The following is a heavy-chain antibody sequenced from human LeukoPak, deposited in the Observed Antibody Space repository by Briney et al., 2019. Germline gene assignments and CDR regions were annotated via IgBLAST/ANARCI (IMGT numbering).Heavy chain of an antibody. V-gene: IGHV4-31*03. CDR2: IYYSGDT. CDR3: ATVGSESFGDLSTYYFDY. CDR1: GDSISSGNNY. Sequence: KASETLSLTCSVSGDSISSGNNYWSWIRQHPGKGLEWIGFIYYSGDTDYNPSLKSRASISVDTSKNQFSLRLTSVTAADTAVYYCATVGSESFGDLSTYYFDYWGQGTLVTVSS. J-gene: IGHJ4*02. D-gene: IGHD3-16*02.